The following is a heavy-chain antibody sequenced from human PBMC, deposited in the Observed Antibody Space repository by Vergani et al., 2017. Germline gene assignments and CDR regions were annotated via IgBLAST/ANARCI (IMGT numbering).Heavy chain of an antibody. Sequence: EVQLVESGGGLVKPGGSLRLSCAASGFTFSSYSMNWVRQAPGKGLEWVSSISSSSSYIYYADSVKGRFTISRDNAKNSLYLQMNSLRAEDTAVYYCARETHSSGWYGGQEKFDYGGQGTLVTVSS. CDR1: GFTFSSYS. D-gene: IGHD6-19*01. CDR2: ISSSSSYI. J-gene: IGHJ4*02. V-gene: IGHV3-21*01. CDR3: ARETHSSGWYGGQEKFDY.